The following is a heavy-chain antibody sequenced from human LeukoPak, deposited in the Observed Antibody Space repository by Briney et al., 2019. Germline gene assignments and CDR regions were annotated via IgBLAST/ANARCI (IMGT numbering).Heavy chain of an antibody. CDR3: ARSHYGDYEPDY. V-gene: IGHV3-21*01. D-gene: IGHD4-17*01. Sequence: GGSLRLSCAASGFTFSSYSMNWVRQAPGKGLEWVSSISSSSYIYYADSVKGRFTISRDNAKNSLYLQMNSLRAEDTAVYYCARSHYGDYEPDYWGQGTLVTVSS. CDR2: ISSSSYI. CDR1: GFTFSSYS. J-gene: IGHJ4*02.